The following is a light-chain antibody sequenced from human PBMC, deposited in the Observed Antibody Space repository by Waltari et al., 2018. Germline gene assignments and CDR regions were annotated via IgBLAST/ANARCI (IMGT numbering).Light chain of an antibody. Sequence: QSALTQPASVSGPPGQSITISCTGTSSDVGGYTYVSWYQQHPGKAPKLMIYEVSNRPSGVSNRFSGSKSGNTASLTISGLQAEDEADYYCSSYTSSSIVVFGGGTKLTVL. V-gene: IGLV2-14*01. CDR1: SSDVGGYTY. CDR3: SSYTSSSIVV. J-gene: IGLJ2*01. CDR2: EVS.